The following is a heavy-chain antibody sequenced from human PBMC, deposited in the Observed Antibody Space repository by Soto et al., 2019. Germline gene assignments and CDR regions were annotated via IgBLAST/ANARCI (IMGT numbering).Heavy chain of an antibody. Sequence: QVQLLQSGAEVKKPGASVYSSCKASGYPFSHYYMNWVRQAPGQGLEWMGKINPDGGATTFAQNFQGRVTITSDASTGTVYMELSSLTSDDTAVYYCARGRRYTFWGQGTLVSVSS. CDR3: ARGRRYTF. J-gene: IGHJ4*02. V-gene: IGHV1-46*01. CDR2: INPDGGAT. D-gene: IGHD1-1*01. CDR1: GYPFSHYY.